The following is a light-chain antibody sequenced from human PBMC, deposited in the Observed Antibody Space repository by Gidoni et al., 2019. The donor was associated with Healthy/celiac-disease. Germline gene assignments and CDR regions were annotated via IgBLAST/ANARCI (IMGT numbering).Light chain of an antibody. J-gene: IGLJ3*02. V-gene: IGLV3-19*01. Sequence: SSELTQDPAVSVAMGQTVRITCQGDRLRSYYASWYQQKQGQAPVLVIYGKDNRPSGIPDRFSGSSSGNTASLASAGAQAEDEADYYCNSRHSSGNHWVFGGGTKLTVL. CDR2: GKD. CDR3: NSRHSSGNHWV. CDR1: RLRSYY.